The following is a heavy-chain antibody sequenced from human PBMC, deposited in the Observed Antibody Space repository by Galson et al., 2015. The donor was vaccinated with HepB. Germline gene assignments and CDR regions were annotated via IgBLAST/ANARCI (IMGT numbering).Heavy chain of an antibody. CDR2: MNPNSGGT. D-gene: IGHD3-16*02. J-gene: IGHJ4*02. CDR1: GYSFTGYY. V-gene: IGHV1-2*02. CDR3: TRLFGLRLGDLSY. Sequence: SVKVSCKVSGYSFTGYYMHWVRQAPGQGLEWMGWMNPNSGGTNLAQKFQDRVTMTRDTSISTAYLELSRLRSDDTAVYYCTRLFGLRLGDLSYWGQGTLVTVTS.